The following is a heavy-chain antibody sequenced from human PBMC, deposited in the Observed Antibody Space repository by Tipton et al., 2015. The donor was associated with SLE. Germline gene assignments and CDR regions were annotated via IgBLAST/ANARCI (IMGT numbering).Heavy chain of an antibody. CDR1: GASISSHY. CDR2: MYYTGSA. V-gene: IGHV4-59*11. Sequence: TLSLTCTVSGASISSHYWSWIRQPPGKGLEGIGYMYYTGSAHYNPSLKSRVTLSLDMSKKHFSLRLSSVTAADTAVYYCTRVPRRYSSSPVGAFDIWGQGTKVTVSS. D-gene: IGHD6-13*01. J-gene: IGHJ3*02. CDR3: TRVPRRYSSSPVGAFDI.